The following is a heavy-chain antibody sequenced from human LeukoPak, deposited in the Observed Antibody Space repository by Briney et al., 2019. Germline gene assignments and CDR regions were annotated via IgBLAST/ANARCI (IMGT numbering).Heavy chain of an antibody. V-gene: IGHV4-31*03. CDR3: ASRPIVGATTYYFDY. Sequence: SETLSLTCTVSGGSISSGGYYWSWIRQHPGKGLEWIGYIYYSGSTYYNPSLKSRVTISVDTSKNQFSLKLSSVTAADTAVYYCASRPIVGATTYYFDYWGQGTLVTVSS. CDR1: GGSISSGGYY. J-gene: IGHJ4*02. D-gene: IGHD1-26*01. CDR2: IYYSGST.